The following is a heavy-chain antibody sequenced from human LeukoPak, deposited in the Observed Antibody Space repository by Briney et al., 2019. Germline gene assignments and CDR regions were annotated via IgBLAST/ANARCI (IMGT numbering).Heavy chain of an antibody. CDR2: ISAYNGNT. CDR1: GYTFTIYG. CDR3: ARSIVIAAAGTHNWFDP. V-gene: IGHV1-18*01. J-gene: IGHJ5*02. D-gene: IGHD6-13*01. Sequence: ASVKVSCKASGYTFTIYGISWVRQAPGQGLEWMGWISAYNGNTNYAQKLQGRVTMTTDTSTSTAYMELRSLRSDDTAVYYCARSIVIAAAGTHNWFDPWGQGTLVTVSS.